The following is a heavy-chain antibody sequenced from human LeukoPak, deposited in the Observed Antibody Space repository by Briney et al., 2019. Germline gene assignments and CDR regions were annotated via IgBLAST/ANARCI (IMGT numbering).Heavy chain of an antibody. J-gene: IGHJ4*02. Sequence: SVKVSCKASGDTFSSYAISWVRQAPGQGLEWMGGIIPVFGTADYAQKFQGRVTITTDESTSTAYMELSSLRSEDAALYYCTTSGGIRDYFDNWGQGTLVTVSS. CDR1: GDTFSSYA. D-gene: IGHD3-10*01. V-gene: IGHV1-69*05. CDR3: TTSGGIRDYFDN. CDR2: IIPVFGTA.